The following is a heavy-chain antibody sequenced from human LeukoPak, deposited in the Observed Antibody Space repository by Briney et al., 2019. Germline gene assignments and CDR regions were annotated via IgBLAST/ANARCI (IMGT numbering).Heavy chain of an antibody. CDR1: GGSIRNGDYH. J-gene: IGHJ4*02. V-gene: IGHV4-31*03. CDR3: AKVGKYASLWYIDY. CDR2: IYPSGST. D-gene: IGHD2-21*01. Sequence: SETLSLTCTVSGGSIRNGDYHWTWIRQRPGRALEFIGNIYPSGSTYYNPSLRSRVAMSTDTSKNQFSLNLSSVTAADTAVYYCAKVGKYASLWYIDYWGQGTLVTVSS.